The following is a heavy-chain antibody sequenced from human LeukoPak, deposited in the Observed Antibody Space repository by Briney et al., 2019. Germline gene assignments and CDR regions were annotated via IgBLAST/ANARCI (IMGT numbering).Heavy chain of an antibody. J-gene: IGHJ4*02. Sequence: SETLSLTCTVSGYSISGGYYWSWIRQPPGKGLEWIGEINHSGSTNYNPSLKSRVTISVDTSKNQFSLKLSSVTAADTAVYYCARTATHYYDSSGHLYWGQGTLVTVSS. CDR1: GYSISGGYY. V-gene: IGHV4-34*01. D-gene: IGHD3-22*01. CDR2: INHSGST. CDR3: ARTATHYYDSSGHLY.